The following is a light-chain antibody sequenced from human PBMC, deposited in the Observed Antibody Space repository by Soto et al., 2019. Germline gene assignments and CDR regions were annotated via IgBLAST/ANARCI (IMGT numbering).Light chain of an antibody. J-gene: IGLJ2*01. CDR3: QTWGTAIHDVV. V-gene: IGLV4-69*01. CDR1: SGHINYA. CDR2: LNSDGSH. Sequence: QTVVTQSPSASASLGASVKLTCTLSSGHINYAIAWHQQQPEKGPRYLMKLNSDGSHTKGDGIPDRFSGSSSGSERHLTISSLQSEDEAHYYCQTWGTAIHDVVFGGGTKLTFL.